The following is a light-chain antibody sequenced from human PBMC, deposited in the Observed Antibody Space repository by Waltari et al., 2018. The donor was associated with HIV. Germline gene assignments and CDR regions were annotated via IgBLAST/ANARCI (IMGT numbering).Light chain of an antibody. CDR1: QGISNW. CDR3: QQTNSFPFT. CDR2: GAS. J-gene: IGKJ5*01. Sequence: DIQMTQSPSSVSAYVGDRVTITCRATQGISNWLAWYQQKPGKAPKLLISGASNLQTGVPSRFSGSGSGSSFTLTISNLQPEDFANYFCQQTNSFPFTFGQGTRLELK. V-gene: IGKV1D-12*01.